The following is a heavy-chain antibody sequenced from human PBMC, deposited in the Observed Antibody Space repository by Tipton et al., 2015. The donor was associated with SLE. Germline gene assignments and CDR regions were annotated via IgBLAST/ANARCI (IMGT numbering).Heavy chain of an antibody. CDR3: ARVGDWDHYYYMDV. CDR1: GYTFISYG. CDR2: ISGYNGNT. J-gene: IGHJ6*03. Sequence: QSGPEVKKPGASVKVSCTASGYTFISYGISWVRQAPGQGLEWMGWISGYNGNTNYAQKLQGRVTMTTDTSTSTAYMELRSLRSDDTAVYYCARVGDWDHYYYMDVWGQGTTVTVSS. V-gene: IGHV1-18*01. D-gene: IGHD2-21*01.